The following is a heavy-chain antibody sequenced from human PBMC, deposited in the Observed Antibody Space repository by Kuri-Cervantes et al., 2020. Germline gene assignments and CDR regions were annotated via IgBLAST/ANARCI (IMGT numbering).Heavy chain of an antibody. Sequence: GESLKISCAASGFTFSSYAMHWVRQAPGKGLEWVAVISYDGTNKYYADSVKGRFTISRDNSKNRLHLQMNSLRAEDTAVYYCARDSSPYPKSGAYYFDYWGQGTLVTVSS. CDR3: ARDSSPYPKSGAYYFDY. CDR1: GFTFSSYA. J-gene: IGHJ4*02. CDR2: ISYDGTNK. V-gene: IGHV3-30-3*01. D-gene: IGHD7-27*01.